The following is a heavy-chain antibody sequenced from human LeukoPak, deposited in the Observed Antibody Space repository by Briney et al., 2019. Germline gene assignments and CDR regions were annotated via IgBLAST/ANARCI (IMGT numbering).Heavy chain of an antibody. V-gene: IGHV3-11*06. D-gene: IGHD3-10*01. Sequence: PGGSLRLSCAASGFTFSDYYMSWIRQAPGKGLEWVSYISSSSSYTHYADSVKGRFTISRDNAKNSLYLQMNSLRAEDTAVYYCANYTYYYGSGSYYFGYWGQGTRVTVSS. CDR1: GFTFSDYY. J-gene: IGHJ4*02. CDR3: ANYTYYYGSGSYYFGY. CDR2: ISSSSSYT.